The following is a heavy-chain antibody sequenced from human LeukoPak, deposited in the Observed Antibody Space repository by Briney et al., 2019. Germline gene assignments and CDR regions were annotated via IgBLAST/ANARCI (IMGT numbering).Heavy chain of an antibody. J-gene: IGHJ3*01. V-gene: IGHV1-2*02. Sequence: ASVKVSCKASGYTFTGYYMHWVRQAPGQGLEWMGWINPNSGGTNYAQKFQGRVTMTRDTSISTAYMELSSLTSEDTAVYYCARDTYDRDAFDVWGQGTMVTVSS. CDR3: ARDTYDRDAFDV. D-gene: IGHD3-3*01. CDR1: GYTFTGYY. CDR2: INPNSGGT.